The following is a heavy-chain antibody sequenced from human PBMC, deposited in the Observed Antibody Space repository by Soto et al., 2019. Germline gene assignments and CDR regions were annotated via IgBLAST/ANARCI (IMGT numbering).Heavy chain of an antibody. J-gene: IGHJ4*02. CDR3: ARITGRHLDY. V-gene: IGHV4-39*01. Sequence: PPEKLPHTSTVSSGSISVTNVFWGWVRQPPGKGLEWIGNVDYSGTAYFSPSLATRVTFHVDTSKNQFSLTLYSVTAADTAVYYCARITGRHLDYWGQGILVTGS. CDR1: SGSISVTNVF. D-gene: IGHD1-20*01. CDR2: VDYSGTA.